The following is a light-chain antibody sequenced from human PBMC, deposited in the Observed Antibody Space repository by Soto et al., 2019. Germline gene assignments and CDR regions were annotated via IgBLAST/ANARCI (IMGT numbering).Light chain of an antibody. CDR2: DVT. V-gene: IGLV2-14*01. Sequence: QSALHQPAYMCRSPGSPSNLSYTGTNSDVGGYNSVSWYQQHPGKAPKLMIYDVTNRPSGVSSRFSGSKSGNTASLTISGLQAEDEADYYCSSYTTNTTPYVFGTGTKVTVL. CDR1: NSDVGGYNS. J-gene: IGLJ1*01. CDR3: SSYTTNTTPYV.